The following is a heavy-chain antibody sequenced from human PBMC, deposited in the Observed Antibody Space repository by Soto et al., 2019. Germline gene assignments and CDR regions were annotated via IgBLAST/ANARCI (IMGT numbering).Heavy chain of an antibody. CDR2: INPNRGGT. D-gene: IGHD3-3*01. V-gene: IGHV1-2*02. CDR3: ARDLVSIFGVVGGYYGMDV. Sequence: ASVKVSCKASGYTFTGYYLNWVRQAPGQGLEWLGWINPNRGGTNYAQKFLGRVTMTSDTSISTVYMELSRLRSDDTAVYYCARDLVSIFGVVGGYYGMDVWGQGTTVTVSS. J-gene: IGHJ6*02. CDR1: GYTFTGYY.